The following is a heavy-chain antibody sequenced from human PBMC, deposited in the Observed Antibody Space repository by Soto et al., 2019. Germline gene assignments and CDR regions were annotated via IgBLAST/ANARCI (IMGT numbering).Heavy chain of an antibody. V-gene: IGHV1-2*02. CDR2: INPNSGGT. CDR3: ARDNYDILTGYPLDY. D-gene: IGHD3-9*01. J-gene: IGHJ4*02. CDR1: GYTFTGYY. Sequence: QVQLVQSGAEVKKPGASVKVSCKASGYTFTGYYMHWVRQAPGQGLEWMGWINPNSGGTNYAQKFQGRVTMTRDTSISTAYMELSRLRSDDTAVYYSARDNYDILTGYPLDYWGQGTLVTVSS.